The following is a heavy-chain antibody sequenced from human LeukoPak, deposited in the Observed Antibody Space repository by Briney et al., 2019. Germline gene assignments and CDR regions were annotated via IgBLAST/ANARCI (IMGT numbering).Heavy chain of an antibody. V-gene: IGHV4-38-2*01. CDR3: ARNRSVTATPGFDH. CDR2: IYHSGST. D-gene: IGHD2-21*02. CDR1: GYSIRSGDY. Sequence: SETLSLTSVVSGYSIRSGDYWGWIRQSPGKGLEWIGSIYHSGSTHYNPSLKSRVTISVDTSKNQFSLMLTSVTAADTAVYYCARNRSVTATPGFDHWGQGTLVTVSS. J-gene: IGHJ4*02.